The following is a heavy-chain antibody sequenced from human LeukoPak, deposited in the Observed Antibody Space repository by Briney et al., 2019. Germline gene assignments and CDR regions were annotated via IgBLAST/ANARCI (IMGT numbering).Heavy chain of an antibody. CDR3: ARGNREDMAGSYYYYMDV. Sequence: GGSLRLSCAASGFTFSSYSMNWVRQAPGKGLEWVSYISSSSSTIYYADSVKGRFTISRDNAKNSLYLQMNSLRAEDTAVYYCARGNREDMAGSYYYYMDVWGKGTTVTVSS. CDR2: ISSSSSTI. D-gene: IGHD5-24*01. V-gene: IGHV3-48*01. J-gene: IGHJ6*03. CDR1: GFTFSSYS.